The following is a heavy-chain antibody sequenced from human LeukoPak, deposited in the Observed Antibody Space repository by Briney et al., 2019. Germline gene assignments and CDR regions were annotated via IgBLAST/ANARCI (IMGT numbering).Heavy chain of an antibody. CDR1: GYNFAHDW. CDR2: IFPDDSDT. CDR3: ARQESEMTTPANRYFDL. J-gene: IGHJ4*02. V-gene: IGHV5-51*01. Sequence: GESPKISCKGSGYNFAHDWIGWVRQLPGKGLEWMGIIFPDDSDTIYSPSFQGQVTISADKSINTAYLQWNNLKASDSAIYYCARQESEMTTPANRYFDLWGQGTLITVSS. D-gene: IGHD5-24*01.